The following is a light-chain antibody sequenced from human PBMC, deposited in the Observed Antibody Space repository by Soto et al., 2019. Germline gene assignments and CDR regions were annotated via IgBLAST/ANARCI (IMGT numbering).Light chain of an antibody. Sequence: QSVLTQPASVSGSPGQSITISCTGTSSGVGSYDLVSWYQQLPGKAPKLMIYDVSKRPSGVSTRFSGSKSANPASLTISGLQAEDEADYYCCSYAGSDTWVFGGGTKVTVL. CDR2: DVS. V-gene: IGLV2-23*02. J-gene: IGLJ2*01. CDR1: SSGVGSYDL. CDR3: CSYAGSDTWV.